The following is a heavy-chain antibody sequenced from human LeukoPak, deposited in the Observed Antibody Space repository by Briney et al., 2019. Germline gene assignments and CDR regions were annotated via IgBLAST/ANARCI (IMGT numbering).Heavy chain of an antibody. V-gene: IGHV4-59*01. CDR3: VTGGGWLPDY. Sequence: SETLSLTCTVSGDSISGNYCNWFRQPPGQGLEWIGYIYNTVTTNYNPSLESRVTISVDMSKNQFSLRLSSVTAADTAVYYCVTGGGWLPDYWGQGTLVSVSS. J-gene: IGHJ4*02. D-gene: IGHD3-22*01. CDR2: IYNTVTT. CDR1: GDSISGNY.